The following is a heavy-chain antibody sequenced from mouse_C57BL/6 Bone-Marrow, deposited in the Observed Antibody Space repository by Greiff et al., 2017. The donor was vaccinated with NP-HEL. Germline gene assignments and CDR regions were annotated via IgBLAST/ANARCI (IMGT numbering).Heavy chain of an antibody. CDR1: GYTFTSYW. V-gene: IGHV1-53*01. J-gene: IGHJ4*01. Sequence: QVQLQQPGTELVKPGASVKLSCKASGYTFTSYWMHWVKQRPGQGLEWIGNINPSNGGTNYNAKFKSKATLTADKPPSTVYTQLSSLTSEDSAVYNCAKGSYYAIGYRGQKASDTASS. CDR3: AKGSYYAIGY. CDR2: INPSNGGT.